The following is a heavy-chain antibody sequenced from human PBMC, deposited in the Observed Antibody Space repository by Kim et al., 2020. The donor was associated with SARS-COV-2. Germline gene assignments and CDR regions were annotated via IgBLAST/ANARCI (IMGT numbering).Heavy chain of an antibody. CDR1: GFTFGDYA. V-gene: IGHV3-49*04. CDR3: TRDPTESYYDFWSGTYYYYYYMDV. Sequence: GGSLRLSCTASGFTFGDYAMSWVRQAPGKGLEWVGFIRSKAYGGTTEYAASVKGRFTISRDDSKSIAYLQMNSLKTEDTAVYYCTRDPTESYYDFWSGTYYYYYYMDVWGKGTTVTVSS. J-gene: IGHJ6*03. CDR2: IRSKAYGGTT. D-gene: IGHD3-3*01.